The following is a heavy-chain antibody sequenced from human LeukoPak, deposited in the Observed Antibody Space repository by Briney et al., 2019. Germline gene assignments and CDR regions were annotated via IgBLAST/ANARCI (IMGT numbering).Heavy chain of an antibody. CDR3: ARDIGGSGSDFDY. D-gene: IGHD3-10*01. V-gene: IGHV4-59*12. J-gene: IGHJ4*02. Sequence: SETLSLTCTVSGGFITSYYWSWIRQPPGKGLEWIGYVYYSGSTNYNPSLKSRVTISVDTPKNQFSLKLNSMTAADTAVYYCARDIGGSGSDFDYWGQGTLVPVSS. CDR1: GGFITSYY. CDR2: VYYSGST.